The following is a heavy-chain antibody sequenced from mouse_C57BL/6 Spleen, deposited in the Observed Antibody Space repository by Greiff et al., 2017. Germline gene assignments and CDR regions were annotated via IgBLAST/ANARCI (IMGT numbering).Heavy chain of an antibody. J-gene: IGHJ4*01. D-gene: IGHD2-2*01. CDR3: ARHDGYDGGNAMDY. V-gene: IGHV5-12*01. CDR1: GFTFSDYY. Sequence: EVKLMESGGGLVQPGGSLKLSCAASGFTFSDYYMYWVRQTPEKRLEWVAYISNGGGSTYYPDTVKGRFTISRDNAKNTLYLQMSRLKSEDTAMYYCARHDGYDGGNAMDYWGQGTSVTVSS. CDR2: ISNGGGST.